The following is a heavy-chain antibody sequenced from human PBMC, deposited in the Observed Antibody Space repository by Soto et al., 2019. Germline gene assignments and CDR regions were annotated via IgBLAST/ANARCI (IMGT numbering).Heavy chain of an antibody. D-gene: IGHD2-2*02. J-gene: IGHJ6*02. CDR2: IYYSGST. CDR1: GGSISSGGYY. CDR3: ARDSRRQYQLLYPHYYYYYGMDV. V-gene: IGHV4-31*03. Sequence: NPSETLSLTCTVSGGSISSGGYYWSWIRQHPGKGLEWIGYIYYSGSTYYNPSLKSRVTISVDTSKNQFSLKLSSVTAADTAVYYCARDSRRQYQLLYPHYYYYYGMDVWGQGTTVTVSS.